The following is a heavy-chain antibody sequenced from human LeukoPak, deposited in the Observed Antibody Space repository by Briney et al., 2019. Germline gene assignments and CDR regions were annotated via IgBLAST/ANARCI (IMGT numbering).Heavy chain of an antibody. Sequence: PVGFLRLSCAASAFTFSPYWMHWVRQAPGKGLVWVSRINVDGSTTNYADSVKGRFTISRDNAKNTLYLQMSSLRAEDTAVYYCVRSLGVTEYWGQGTLVTVSS. CDR1: AFTFSPYW. V-gene: IGHV3-74*01. D-gene: IGHD3-10*01. CDR2: INVDGSTT. J-gene: IGHJ4*02. CDR3: VRSLGVTEY.